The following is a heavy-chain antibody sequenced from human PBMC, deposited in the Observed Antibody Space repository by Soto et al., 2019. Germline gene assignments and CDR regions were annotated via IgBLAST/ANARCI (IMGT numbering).Heavy chain of an antibody. D-gene: IGHD1-1*01. CDR3: ARYGQNGSDY. J-gene: IGHJ4*02. CDR1: GFTFSSYD. V-gene: IGHV3-13*01. Sequence: EVQRVESGGGLVQPGGSLRLSCAASGFTFSSYDMHWVRQATGKGLEWVSAIGTAGDTYYPGSVKGRFTISRENAKNSLYLQVNCLRGGDTALHYCARYGQNGSDYWGQGTLVTVSS. CDR2: IGTAGDT.